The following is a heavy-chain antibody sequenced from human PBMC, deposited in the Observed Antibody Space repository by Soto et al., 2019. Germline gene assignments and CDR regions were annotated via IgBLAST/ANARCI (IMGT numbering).Heavy chain of an antibody. CDR1: GGSISSAAYY. Sequence: SETLSLTCTVTGGSISSAAYYWSWVRQHPGKGLEWIGYIFYSGSTYYNPSLQSRLTISMDTSKNQFSLRVDSATAADTAVYYCAREGGSVDKATPHFFDLWVQGTLVTVSS. CDR3: AREGGSVDKATPHFFDL. D-gene: IGHD5-12*01. V-gene: IGHV4-31*03. J-gene: IGHJ4*02. CDR2: IFYSGST.